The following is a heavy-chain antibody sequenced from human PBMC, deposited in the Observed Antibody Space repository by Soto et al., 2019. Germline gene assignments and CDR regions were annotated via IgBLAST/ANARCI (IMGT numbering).Heavy chain of an antibody. CDR1: GFTFDDYT. V-gene: IGHV3-43*01. CDR2: ISWDGGST. CDR3: AKDIYGGYYDSSGYQGIGPLRRMDGMDV. Sequence: PGGSLRLSCAASGFTFDDYTMHWVRQAPGKGLEWVSLISWDGGSTYYADSVKGRFTISRDNSKNSLYLQMNSLRTEDTALYYSAKDIYGGYYDSSGYQGIGPLRRMDGMDVWGQGTTVTVSS. J-gene: IGHJ6*02. D-gene: IGHD3-22*01.